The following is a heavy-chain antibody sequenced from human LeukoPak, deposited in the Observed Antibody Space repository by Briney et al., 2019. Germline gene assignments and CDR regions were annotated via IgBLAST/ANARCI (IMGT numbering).Heavy chain of an antibody. J-gene: IGHJ4*02. Sequence: ASVKVSFKASGYTFTGYYMHWVRQAPGQWLEWMGWINPNSGGTNYAQKFQGRVTMTRDTSISTAYMELSRLRSDDTAVYYCARDRASVGATNKGSFDYWGQGTLVTVSS. CDR1: GYTFTGYY. V-gene: IGHV1-2*02. CDR3: ARDRASVGATNKGSFDY. D-gene: IGHD1-26*01. CDR2: INPNSGGT.